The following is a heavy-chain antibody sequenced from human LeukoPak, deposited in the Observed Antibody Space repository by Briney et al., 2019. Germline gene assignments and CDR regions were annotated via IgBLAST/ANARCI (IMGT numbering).Heavy chain of an antibody. Sequence: GESLKISCKGSGYSLTSYWIGWVRQMPGKGLEWMGIIYPGDSDTRYSPSFQGQVTISADKSISTAYLQWSSLKASDTAMYYCASATYDSSGYYRNDAFDIWGQGTMVTVSS. CDR3: ASATYDSSGYYRNDAFDI. V-gene: IGHV5-51*01. J-gene: IGHJ3*02. CDR1: GYSLTSYW. CDR2: IYPGDSDT. D-gene: IGHD3-22*01.